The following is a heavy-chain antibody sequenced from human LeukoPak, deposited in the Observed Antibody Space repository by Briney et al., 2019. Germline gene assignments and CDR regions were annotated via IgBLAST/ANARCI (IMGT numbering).Heavy chain of an antibody. V-gene: IGHV3-33*06. J-gene: IGHJ4*02. Sequence: GGSLRLSCAASGFTFSSYAMHWVRQAPGKGLEWVAVIWYDGSNKYYADSVKGRFTISRDNSKDTLYLQLNSLRAEDTAVYYCAKTRHDISILDSWGQGTLVTVSS. D-gene: IGHD6-6*01. CDR1: GFTFSSYA. CDR2: IWYDGSNK. CDR3: AKTRHDISILDS.